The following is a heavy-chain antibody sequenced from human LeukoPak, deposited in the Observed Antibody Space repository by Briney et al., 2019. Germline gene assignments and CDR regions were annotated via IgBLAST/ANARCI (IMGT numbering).Heavy chain of an antibody. CDR2: VYPGDSHT. D-gene: IGHD2-15*01. Sequence: GESLQISCQGSGYSFTNNWIGWVRHMPGEGLDQMAIVYPGDSHTKYNPSFQGQVTISADKSSSTAYLQWISLRASDTAIYYCVRTPTCSSGTCYPNWFDSWGQGTLVTVSS. CDR3: VRTPTCSSGTCYPNWFDS. J-gene: IGHJ5*01. CDR1: GYSFTNNW. V-gene: IGHV5-51*01.